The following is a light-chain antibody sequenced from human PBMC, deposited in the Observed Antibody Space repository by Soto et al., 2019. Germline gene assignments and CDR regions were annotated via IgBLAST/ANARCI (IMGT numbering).Light chain of an antibody. CDR2: AAS. J-gene: IGKJ1*01. CDR1: QSISSY. V-gene: IGKV1-39*01. CDR3: QQSYSTPWM. Sequence: DIQMTQSPSSLSASVGDRVTITCRASQSISSYLNWYQQKPGKAPKLLIYAASSLQSGVPSRFSGSGSGTHFTLTISSLQPEDFATYYCQQSYSTPWMFGQGTKVEIK.